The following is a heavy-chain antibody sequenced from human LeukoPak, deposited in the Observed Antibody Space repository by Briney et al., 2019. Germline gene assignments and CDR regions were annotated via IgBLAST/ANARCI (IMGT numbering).Heavy chain of an antibody. V-gene: IGHV4-59*08. D-gene: IGHD2-15*01. CDR3: ARRGLGSLDAFDI. J-gene: IGHJ3*02. Sequence: SETLSLTCTVSGGSISSYFWSWIRQPPGQGLEWIGYVYNSGSTNYNPSFKSRVTISVDTSKNQFSLKLSSVTAADTAVYYCARRGLGSLDAFDIWGQGTMVTVSS. CDR2: VYNSGST. CDR1: GGSISSYF.